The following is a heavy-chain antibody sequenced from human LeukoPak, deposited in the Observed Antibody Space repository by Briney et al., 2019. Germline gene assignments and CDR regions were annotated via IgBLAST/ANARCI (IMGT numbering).Heavy chain of an antibody. D-gene: IGHD3-3*01. V-gene: IGHV3-23*01. CDR3: AKAFRYYDFWSGYYLYYYGMDV. J-gene: IGHJ6*02. CDR2: ISGSGGST. Sequence: GSLRLSCAASGFTFSSYAMSWVRQAPGKGLEWVSAISGSGGSTYYADSVKGRFTISRDNSKNTLYLQMNSLRAEDTAVYYCAKAFRYYDFWSGYYLYYYGMDVWGQGTTVTVSS. CDR1: GFTFSSYA.